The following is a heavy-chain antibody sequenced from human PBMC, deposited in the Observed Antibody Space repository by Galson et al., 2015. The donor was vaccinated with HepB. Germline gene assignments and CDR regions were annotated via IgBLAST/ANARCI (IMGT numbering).Heavy chain of an antibody. J-gene: IGHJ6*03. CDR1: GFSLSTSGMC. CDR2: IDWDDDR. D-gene: IGHD5/OR15-5a*01. Sequence: PALVKPPQTVTLTCSFSGFSLSTSGMCVSWIRQPPGKALEWLARIDWDDDRFYSTSLKTRLTISKDTSKNQVVLTMTNMDPVDTGTYYCARSTRSPLSYYYYHMDVWGKGTTVTVSS. CDR3: ARSTRSPLSYYYYHMDV. V-gene: IGHV2-70*17.